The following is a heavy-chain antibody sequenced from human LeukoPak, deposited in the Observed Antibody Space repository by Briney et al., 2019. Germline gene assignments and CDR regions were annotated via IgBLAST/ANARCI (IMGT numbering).Heavy chain of an antibody. J-gene: IGHJ4*02. CDR2: INPNSGGT. V-gene: IGHV1-2*02. Sequence: GASVKVSCKASGYTFTGYYMHWVRRAPGQGLEWMGWINPNSGGTNYAQKFQGRVTMTRDTSISTAYMELSRLRSDDTAVYYCARDYCGSTSCYGYFDYWGQGTLVTVSS. CDR1: GYTFTGYY. CDR3: ARDYCGSTSCYGYFDY. D-gene: IGHD2-2*01.